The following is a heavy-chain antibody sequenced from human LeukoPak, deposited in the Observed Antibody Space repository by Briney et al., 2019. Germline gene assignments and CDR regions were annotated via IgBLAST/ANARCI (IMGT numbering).Heavy chain of an antibody. CDR2: INHSGST. CDR3: AAGYSSSWYVTDGLTY. CDR1: GGSFSGYY. Sequence: PSETLSLTCAVYGGSFSGYYWSWIRQPPGKGLEWIGEINHSGSTNYNPSLKSRVTISVDTSKNQFSLKLSSVTAADTAVYYCAAGYSSSWYVTDGLTYWGQGTLVTVSS. V-gene: IGHV4-34*01. J-gene: IGHJ4*02. D-gene: IGHD6-13*01.